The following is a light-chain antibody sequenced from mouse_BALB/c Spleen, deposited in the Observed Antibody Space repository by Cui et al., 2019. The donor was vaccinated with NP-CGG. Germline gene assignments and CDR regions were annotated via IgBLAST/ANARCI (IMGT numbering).Light chain of an antibody. J-gene: IGLJ1*01. CDR3: ALWYSNHWV. Sequence: AVVPQETALTTSPGGTVTLTCRSSTGAVTTNNYANWVQEKPDHLFTGLIGGTNNRAPGVPARFSGSLIGDKAALTITGAQTEDEAIYFCALWYSNHWVFGGGTKLTVL. CDR2: GTN. CDR1: TGAVTTNNY. V-gene: IGLV1*01.